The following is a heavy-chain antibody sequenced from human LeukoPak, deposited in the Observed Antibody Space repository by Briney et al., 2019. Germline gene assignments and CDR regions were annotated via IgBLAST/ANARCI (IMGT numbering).Heavy chain of an antibody. V-gene: IGHV4-4*07. Sequence: PSETLSLTCTVSGGSISSYYWSWIRQPAGKGLEWIGRIYTSGSTNYNPSLKSRVTMSVDTSKNLFSLKLSSVTAADTAVYYCARDALGGSGSYFYYYYYYGVDVWGQGTTVTVSS. CDR2: IYTSGST. CDR1: GGSISSYY. CDR3: ARDALGGSGSYFYYYYYYGVDV. J-gene: IGHJ6*02. D-gene: IGHD3-10*01.